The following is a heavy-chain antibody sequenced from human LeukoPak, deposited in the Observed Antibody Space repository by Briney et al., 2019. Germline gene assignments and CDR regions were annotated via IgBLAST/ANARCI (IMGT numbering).Heavy chain of an antibody. Sequence: PGGSLRLSCAASGFTFSSYGMSWVRQAPGKGPEWVSAISDSGSSTYYADSVRGRFTISRDNSKNTLYLQMNSLRAEDTAVYYCVIHSGPRGYWGQGTLVTVSS. V-gene: IGHV3-23*01. CDR1: GFTFSSYG. CDR2: ISDSGSST. J-gene: IGHJ4*02. CDR3: VIHSGPRGY.